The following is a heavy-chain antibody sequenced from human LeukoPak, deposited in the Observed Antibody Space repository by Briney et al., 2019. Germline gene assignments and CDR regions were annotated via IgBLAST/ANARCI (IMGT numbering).Heavy chain of an antibody. V-gene: IGHV4-39*01. Sequence: SETLSLTCTVSGGSISSSSYYWGWIRQPPGKGLEWIGSIYYSGSTYYNPSLESRVTISVDTSKNQFSLKLSSVTAADTAVYYCARHGYYGSGSYYLTGEAIVDYWGQGTLVTVSS. J-gene: IGHJ4*02. CDR2: IYYSGST. CDR3: ARHGYYGSGSYYLTGEAIVDY. D-gene: IGHD3-10*01. CDR1: GGSISSSSYY.